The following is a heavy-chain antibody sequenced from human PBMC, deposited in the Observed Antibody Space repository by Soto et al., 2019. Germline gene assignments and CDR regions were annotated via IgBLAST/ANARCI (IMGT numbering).Heavy chain of an antibody. V-gene: IGHV3-30*03. Sequence: AGSLSLSSAASGFTFSNAWMNWVRQAPGKGLEWVAVISYDGSHKYYADSLKGQFTSSRDNSKDKMYLQMNSLRTEDTAKYYCARGPRSVVVTVSAEGPLDYWGQGTLVTVSS. CDR2: ISYDGSHK. CDR1: GFTFSNAW. D-gene: IGHD2-21*02. CDR3: ARGPRSVVVTVSAEGPLDY. J-gene: IGHJ4*02.